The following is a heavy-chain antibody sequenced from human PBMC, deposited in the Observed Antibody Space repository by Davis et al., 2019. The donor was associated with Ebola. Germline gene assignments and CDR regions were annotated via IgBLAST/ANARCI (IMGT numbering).Heavy chain of an antibody. Sequence: GGSLRLSCAASGFTFSDYYMSWIRQAPGKGLEWVSYISSSGSTIYYADSVKGRFTISRDNAKNSLYRQMNSLRAEDTAVYNCAWDWDIVVVVDPGMDVWGQGTTVTVSS. CDR3: AWDWDIVVVVDPGMDV. J-gene: IGHJ6*02. D-gene: IGHD2-15*01. CDR2: ISSSGSTI. CDR1: GFTFSDYY. V-gene: IGHV3-11*04.